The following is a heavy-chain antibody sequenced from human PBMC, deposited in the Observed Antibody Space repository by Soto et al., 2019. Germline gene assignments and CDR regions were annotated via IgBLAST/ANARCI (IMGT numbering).Heavy chain of an antibody. J-gene: IGHJ5*02. CDR2: IIPILGIA. CDR3: AREEEWFGELLSPFNWFDP. Sequence: GASVNVSCKASGGTFSSYTISWVRQAPGQGLEWMGRIIPILGIANYAQKFQGRVTITADRSTSTAYMELSSLRSEDTAVYYCAREEEWFGELLSPFNWFDPWGQGTLVTVSS. CDR1: GGTFSSYT. V-gene: IGHV1-69*04. D-gene: IGHD3-10*01.